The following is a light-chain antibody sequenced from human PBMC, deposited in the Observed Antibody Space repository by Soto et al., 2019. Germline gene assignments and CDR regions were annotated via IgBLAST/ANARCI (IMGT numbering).Light chain of an antibody. CDR2: DAS. J-gene: IGKJ1*01. V-gene: IGKV1-5*02. Sequence: DIQRNQSPSTLSASVGDRATIISRASQSVRSWLVWYQQKPGKAPKIXISDASNLESGVPSMFSGSGAGTECTLTISSLQPDDVETYYCQQYNSYFWTFGQGTKVDIK. CDR1: QSVRSW. CDR3: QQYNSYFWT.